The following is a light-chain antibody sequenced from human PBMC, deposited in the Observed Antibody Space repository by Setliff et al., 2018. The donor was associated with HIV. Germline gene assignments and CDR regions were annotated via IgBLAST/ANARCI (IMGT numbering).Light chain of an antibody. CDR1: SSDVGSYNL. V-gene: IGLV2-14*02. CDR3: SSYTSSSTYV. J-gene: IGLJ1*01. CDR2: EVS. Sequence: QSALTQPASVSGSPGQSITISCTGNSSDVGSYNLVSWYQQYPGKAPKLTIFEVSKRPSGVSNRFSGSKSGNTASLTISGLQAEDEADYYCSSYTSSSTYVFGTGTKVTV.